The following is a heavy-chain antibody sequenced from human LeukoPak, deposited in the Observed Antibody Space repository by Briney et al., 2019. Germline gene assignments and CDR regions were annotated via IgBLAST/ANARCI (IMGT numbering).Heavy chain of an antibody. D-gene: IGHD5-12*01. J-gene: IGHJ4*02. CDR2: IKQDGSEK. CDR1: GFTFYSYW. Sequence: GGSLRLSCAASGFTFYSYWMSWVRQAPAKGLEWVANIKQDGSEKYYVDSVKGRFTISRDNAKNSLYLQMNSLRAEDTAVYYCAKVGLSRNIVAFDYWGQGTLVTVSS. V-gene: IGHV3-7*01. CDR3: AKVGLSRNIVAFDY.